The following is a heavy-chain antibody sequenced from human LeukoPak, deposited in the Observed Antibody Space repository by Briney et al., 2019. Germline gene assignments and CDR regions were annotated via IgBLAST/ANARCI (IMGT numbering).Heavy chain of an antibody. J-gene: IGHJ4*02. V-gene: IGHV4-39*07. CDR2: IYYTGST. Sequence: SETLSLTCTYSGGSISSSSYHWGWIRQSPGKGLEWIANIYYTGSTYYNPSLKSRITISVDTSKSQFSLELSSVTAADTAIYYCARVSDSRAVGPFDYWGQGTLVTVSS. CDR1: GGSISSSSYH. CDR3: ARVSDSRAVGPFDY. D-gene: IGHD3-10*01.